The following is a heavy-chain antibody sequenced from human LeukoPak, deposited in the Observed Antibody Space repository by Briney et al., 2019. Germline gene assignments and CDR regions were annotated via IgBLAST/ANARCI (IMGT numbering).Heavy chain of an antibody. CDR2: ISAYNGNT. D-gene: IGHD6-13*01. V-gene: IGHV1-18*01. CDR1: GYPFTSYG. J-gene: IGHJ4*02. Sequence: ASVKVSCKASGYPFTSYGISWVRQAPGQGLEWMGWISAYNGNTNYAQKLQGRVTMTTDTSTSTAYMELRSLRSDDTAVYYCARDSHSSSWYVCLDYWGQGTLVTVSS. CDR3: ARDSHSSSWYVCLDY.